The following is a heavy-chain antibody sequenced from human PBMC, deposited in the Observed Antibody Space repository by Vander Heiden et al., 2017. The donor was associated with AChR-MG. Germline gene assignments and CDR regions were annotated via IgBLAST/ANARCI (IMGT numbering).Heavy chain of an antibody. CDR1: GFTFGGYA. CDR3: ARTKRGRGVSAFDI. D-gene: IGHD3-16*01. CDR2: RSDDGSNK. V-gene: IGHV3-30-3*01. Sequence: QVQMVESGGGVVPPARSLRLSCAASGFTFGGYARDWVRKSPGKGLGWVVVRSDDGSNKDYADSLKCRFTISRDNAKNTLYLQMQRLRAEDTAVYYWARTKRGRGVSAFDIWCEGTMVTVSS. J-gene: IGHJ3*02.